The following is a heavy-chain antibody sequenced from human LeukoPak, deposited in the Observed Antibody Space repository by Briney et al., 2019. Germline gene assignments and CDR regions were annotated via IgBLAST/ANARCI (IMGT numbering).Heavy chain of an antibody. D-gene: IGHD2-21*01. V-gene: IGHV4-4*07. CDR3: ARIVSDCGDTRCSDTFDP. CDR1: GDSISTYY. J-gene: IGHJ5*02. Sequence: SETLSLTCTVSGDSISTYYWSWIRQPAGKGLEWIGRIFSSGYTNYNPSLKSRVRMSVDTSKKQFSLKLNSLTAADTAVYYCARIVSDCGDTRCSDTFDPWGQGTLGTVSS. CDR2: IFSSGYT.